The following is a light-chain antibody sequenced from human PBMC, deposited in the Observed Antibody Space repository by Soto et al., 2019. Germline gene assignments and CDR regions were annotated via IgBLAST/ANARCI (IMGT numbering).Light chain of an antibody. CDR2: EVT. CDR1: SYDVGGYNY. Sequence: QSVLTQPPSASGSPGQSVTISCTGTSYDVGGYNYVSWYQQHPGKVPKLMIYEVTKRPTGVPDRFSGSKSGNTASLTVSGLQAEDEADYYCSSYAGSRNFVIFGGGTKLTVL. J-gene: IGLJ2*01. CDR3: SSYAGSRNFVI. V-gene: IGLV2-8*01.